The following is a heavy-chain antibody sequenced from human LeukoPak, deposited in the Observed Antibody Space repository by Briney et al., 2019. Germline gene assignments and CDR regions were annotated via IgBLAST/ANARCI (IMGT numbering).Heavy chain of an antibody. V-gene: IGHV4-34*01. Sequence: SETLSLTCAVYGGSFSGYYWSWIRQPPGKGLEWIGEINHSGSTNYNPSLKSRVTISVDTSKNQFSLKLSSVTAADTAVYYCARDLWQGRDVWGKGTTVTVSS. D-gene: IGHD3-10*01. CDR3: ARDLWQGRDV. CDR2: INHSGST. J-gene: IGHJ6*04. CDR1: GGSFSGYY.